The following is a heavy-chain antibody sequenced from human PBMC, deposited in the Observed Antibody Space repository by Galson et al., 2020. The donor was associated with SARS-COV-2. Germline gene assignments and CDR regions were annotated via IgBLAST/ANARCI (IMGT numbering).Heavy chain of an antibody. D-gene: IGHD5-12*01. CDR1: GGSFSGYY. J-gene: IGHJ6*03. CDR2: INHSGST. Sequence: SETLSLTCAVYGGSFSGYYWSWIRQPPGKGLEWIGEINHSGSTNYNPSLKSRVTISVDTSKNQFSLKLSSVTAADTAVYYCARGQHGRCSGYDYYYYYYYMDVWGKGTTVTVSS. V-gene: IGHV4-34*01. CDR3: ARGQHGRCSGYDYYYYYYYMDV.